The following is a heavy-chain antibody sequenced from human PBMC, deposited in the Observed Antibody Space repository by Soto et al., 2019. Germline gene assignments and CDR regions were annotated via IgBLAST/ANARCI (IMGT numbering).Heavy chain of an antibody. CDR2: ISGRGGST. CDR3: AKDRRYNWNDVPYYFDF. J-gene: IGHJ4*02. D-gene: IGHD1-1*01. Sequence: EVQLLESGGGLVQPGGSLRLSCAASGFTFSSYAMSWVRQAPGKGLEWVSAISGRGGSTYYADSVKGRYTIPRDNSKNTLYLQMNSLRAEDTAVYYCAKDRRYNWNDVPYYFDFWGQGTLVTVSS. V-gene: IGHV3-23*01. CDR1: GFTFSSYA.